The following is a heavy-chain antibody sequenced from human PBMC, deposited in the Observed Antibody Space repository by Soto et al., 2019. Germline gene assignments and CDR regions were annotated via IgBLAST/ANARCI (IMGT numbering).Heavy chain of an antibody. CDR1: GFTFSSYG. CDR2: ISYDGSNK. J-gene: IGHJ4*02. CDR3: AKDLTPIAAAGTDY. V-gene: IGHV3-30*18. Sequence: GGSLRLSCAASGFTFSSYGMHWVRQAPGKGLEWVAVISYDGSNKYYADSVKGRFTISRDNSKNTLYLQMNSLRAEDTAVYYCAKDLTPIAAAGTDYWGQGTLVTVSS. D-gene: IGHD6-13*01.